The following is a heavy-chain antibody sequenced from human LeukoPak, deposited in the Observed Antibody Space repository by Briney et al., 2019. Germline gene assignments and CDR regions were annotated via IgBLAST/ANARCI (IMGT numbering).Heavy chain of an antibody. D-gene: IGHD6-6*01. V-gene: IGHV6-1*01. CDR3: ARAGSSSLGGYYYYYMDV. Sequence: SQTLSLTCAISGDSASSNSAAWNWIRQSPSRGLEWLGRTYYRSKWYNDYAVSVKSRITINPDTSKNQFSLQLNSVTPEDTAVYYCARAGSSSLGGYYYYYMDVWGKGTTVTVSS. CDR2: TYYRSKWYN. J-gene: IGHJ6*03. CDR1: GDSASSNSAA.